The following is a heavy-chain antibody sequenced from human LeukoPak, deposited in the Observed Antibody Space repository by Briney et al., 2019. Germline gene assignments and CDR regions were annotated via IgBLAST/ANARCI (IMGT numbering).Heavy chain of an antibody. CDR2: IIPIFGIA. Sequence: ASVKVSCKASGGNFSSYAISWVRQAPGQGLEWMGRIIPIFGIANYAQRFQGRVTITADKSTSTAYMELSSLRSEDTAVYYCARLDSSGEGLDYWGQGTLVTVSS. CDR3: ARLDSSGEGLDY. J-gene: IGHJ4*02. D-gene: IGHD3-22*01. CDR1: GGNFSSYA. V-gene: IGHV1-69*04.